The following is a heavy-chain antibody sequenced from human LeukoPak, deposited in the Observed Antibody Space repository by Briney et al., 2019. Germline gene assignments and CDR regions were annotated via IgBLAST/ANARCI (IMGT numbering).Heavy chain of an antibody. CDR3: ARVHIAAAGTCWFDP. Sequence: SSETLSLTCAVYGVSFSGYYWSWIRQPPGKGLEWIGEINHSGSTNYNPSLKSRVTISVDTSKNQFSLKLSSVTAADTAVYYCARVHIAAAGTCWFDPWGQGTLVTVSS. CDR2: INHSGST. J-gene: IGHJ5*02. D-gene: IGHD6-13*01. CDR1: GVSFSGYY. V-gene: IGHV4-34*01.